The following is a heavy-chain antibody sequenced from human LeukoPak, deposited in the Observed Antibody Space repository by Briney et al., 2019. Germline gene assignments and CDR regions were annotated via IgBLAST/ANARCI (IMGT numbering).Heavy chain of an antibody. CDR3: AKSRLSGINDAFDI. CDR1: GLTFSTFG. V-gene: IGHV3-23*01. CDR2: ISGSAVIT. D-gene: IGHD3-3*01. Sequence: PGGTLRLSCAASGLTFSTFGMTWVRQAPGKGLEWVSAISGSAVITFYADSVKGRFTISRDNSKNTLYLQMNSLRAEDTAPYYCAKSRLSGINDAFDIWGQGTMVTVSS. J-gene: IGHJ3*02.